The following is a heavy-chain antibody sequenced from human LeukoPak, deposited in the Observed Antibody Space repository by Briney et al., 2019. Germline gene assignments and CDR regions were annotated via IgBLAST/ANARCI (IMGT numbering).Heavy chain of an antibody. Sequence: GGSPRLSCAPSGFIFSSYAMSWVGHATGKGREWVSTIIGCNCSTYSADSVSGRFTISRDNSKNTVYMQMNSLRAEDTAVYYCAKDRSCINGVCHGDFNYWGRGTLVTVSS. CDR1: GFIFSSYA. D-gene: IGHD2-8*01. CDR2: IIGCNCST. J-gene: IGHJ4*02. V-gene: IGHV3-23*01. CDR3: AKDRSCINGVCHGDFNY.